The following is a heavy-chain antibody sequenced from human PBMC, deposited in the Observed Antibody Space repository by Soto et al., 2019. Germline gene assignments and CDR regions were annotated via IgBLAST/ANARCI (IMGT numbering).Heavy chain of an antibody. J-gene: IGHJ4*02. CDR3: ARVGHYYDSSGYYFDY. CDR2: IIPIFGTA. Sequence: QVQLVQSGAEVKKPGSSVKFSCKASGGTFSSYAISWVRQAPGQGLEWMGRIIPIFGTANYAQKFQGRVTITADESTSTAYMELSSLRSEDTAVYYCARVGHYYDSSGYYFDYWGQGTLVTVSS. V-gene: IGHV1-69*15. D-gene: IGHD3-22*01. CDR1: GGTFSSYA.